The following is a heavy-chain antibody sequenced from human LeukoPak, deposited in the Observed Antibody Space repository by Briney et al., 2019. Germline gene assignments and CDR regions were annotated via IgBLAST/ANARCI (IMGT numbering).Heavy chain of an antibody. D-gene: IGHD3-22*01. Sequence: SSETLSLTCSVGGYFITIGYYWGWILQAPGKGLEWIGSVHHSGSTNYNPSLKSRVTISVDTFMNRFSLKLSSVTAADTAVYYCARDRASYYYDTSGDNDYWGQGTLVTVSS. V-gene: IGHV4-38-2*02. CDR1: GYFITIGYY. J-gene: IGHJ4*02. CDR2: VHHSGST. CDR3: ARDRASYYYDTSGDNDY.